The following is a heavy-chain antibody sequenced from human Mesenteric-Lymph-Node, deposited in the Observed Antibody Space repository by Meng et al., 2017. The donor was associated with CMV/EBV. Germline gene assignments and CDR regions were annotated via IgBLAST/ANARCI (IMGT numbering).Heavy chain of an antibody. CDR3: AGAPSYDFWSGYYRDYYYYGMDV. J-gene: IGHJ6*02. Sequence: GGSLRLSCAASGFTFSSYGMHWVRQAPGKGLEWVAFIRYDGSNKYYADSVKGRFTISRDNSKNTLYLQMNSLRAEDTAVYYCAGAPSYDFWSGYYRDYYYYGMDVWGQGTTVTVSS. V-gene: IGHV3-30*02. CDR1: GFTFSSYG. CDR2: IRYDGSNK. D-gene: IGHD3-3*01.